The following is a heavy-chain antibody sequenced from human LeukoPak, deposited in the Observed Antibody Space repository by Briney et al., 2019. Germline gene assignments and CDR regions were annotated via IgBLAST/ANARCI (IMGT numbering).Heavy chain of an antibody. CDR1: EFTFSRYW. CDR2: INHNGNVN. Sequence: GGSLRLSCAASEFTFSRYWMHWVRQAPGKGLEWVASINHNGNVNYYVDSVKGRFTISRDNAKNSLYLQMSNLRAEDTAVYFCARGGGLDVWGQGATVTVSS. V-gene: IGHV3-7*03. D-gene: IGHD3-16*01. CDR3: ARGGGLDV. J-gene: IGHJ6*02.